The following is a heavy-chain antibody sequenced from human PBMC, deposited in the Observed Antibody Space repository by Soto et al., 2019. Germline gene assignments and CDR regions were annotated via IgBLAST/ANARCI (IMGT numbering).Heavy chain of an antibody. CDR3: AKGGSVGQQLVRWNYYYYGMDV. Sequence: PGGSLRLSCVASGFTFSIYAMSWVRQAPGKGLEWVSSISGSGDTTNYADSVKGRFTISRDNSKNTLYLQMNSLRAEDTAVYYCAKGGSVGQQLVRWNYYYYGMDVWGQGTTVTVSS. CDR1: GFTFSIYA. CDR2: ISGSGDTT. D-gene: IGHD6-13*01. V-gene: IGHV3-23*01. J-gene: IGHJ6*02.